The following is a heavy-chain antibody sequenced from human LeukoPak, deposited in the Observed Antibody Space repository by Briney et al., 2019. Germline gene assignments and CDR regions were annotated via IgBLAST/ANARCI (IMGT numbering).Heavy chain of an antibody. CDR1: GGSISSYY. Sequence: PSETLSLTCAVSGGSISSYYWDWIRQPPGKGLEWIGSIYYSGSTYYNPSLKSRVTISVNTSKNQFSLKLTSVTAADTAVYYCASRSSTYAYNWFGPWGQGTLVTVSS. D-gene: IGHD2-2*01. CDR2: IYYSGST. J-gene: IGHJ5*02. V-gene: IGHV4-39*01. CDR3: ASRSSTYAYNWFGP.